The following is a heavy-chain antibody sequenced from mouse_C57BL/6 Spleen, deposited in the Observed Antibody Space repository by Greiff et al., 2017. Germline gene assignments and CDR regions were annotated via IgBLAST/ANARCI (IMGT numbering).Heavy chain of an antibody. CDR3: ARGDYCGSSYVDYYAMDY. J-gene: IGHJ4*01. CDR1: GYTFTGYW. D-gene: IGHD1-1*01. V-gene: IGHV1-9*01. Sequence: QVQLQQSGAELMKPGASVKLSCKATGYTFTGYWIEWVKQRPGHGLEWIGEILPGSGSTNYNEKFKGKDTLTVDKSSSTAYMELRSLTSEDTAVYYCARGDYCGSSYVDYYAMDYWGQGTSVTVSS. CDR2: ILPGSGST.